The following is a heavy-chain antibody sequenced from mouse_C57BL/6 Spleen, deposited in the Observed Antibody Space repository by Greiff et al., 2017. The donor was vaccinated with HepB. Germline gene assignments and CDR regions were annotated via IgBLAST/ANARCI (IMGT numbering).Heavy chain of an antibody. CDR1: GYTFTSYW. J-gene: IGHJ2*01. CDR3: ARSGGYSGNFDY. Sequence: VQLQQPGAELVRPGSSVKLSCKASGYTFTSYWMDWVKQRPGQGLEWIGNIYPSDSETHYNQKFKDKATLTVDKSSSTAYMQLSSLTSEDSAVYYCARSGGYSGNFDYWGQGTTLTVSS. CDR2: IYPSDSET. D-gene: IGHD2-3*01. V-gene: IGHV1-61*01.